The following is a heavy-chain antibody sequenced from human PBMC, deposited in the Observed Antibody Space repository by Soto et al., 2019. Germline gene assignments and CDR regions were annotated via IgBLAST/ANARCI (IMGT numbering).Heavy chain of an antibody. CDR3: AREPSGGDDYPDPRES. Sequence: EVQLVESGGGLVQPGGSLRLSCTASGFTFRSYSMHWVRQAPGKGLEWLSYISSESTTIYYTDSVKGRFNISRDNAKNSLDLQMNSLRDEDTAVYYCAREPSGGDDYPDPRESWGQGTLVTVSS. CDR2: ISSESTTI. CDR1: GFTFRSYS. V-gene: IGHV3-48*02. D-gene: IGHD4-17*01. J-gene: IGHJ5*02.